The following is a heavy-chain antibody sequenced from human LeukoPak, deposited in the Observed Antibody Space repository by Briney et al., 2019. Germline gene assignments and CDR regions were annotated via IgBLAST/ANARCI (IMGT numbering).Heavy chain of an antibody. V-gene: IGHV1-69*04. CDR3: ARAYGSGSYYNVLDY. J-gene: IGHJ4*02. D-gene: IGHD3-10*01. CDR1: GGTFSSYA. Sequence: SVKVSCKASGGTFSSYAISWVRQAPGQGLEWMGRIIPILGIANYAQKFQGRVTITADKSTSTAYMELSSLRSEDTAVYYCARAYGSGSYYNVLDYWGQGTLVTVSS. CDR2: IIPILGIA.